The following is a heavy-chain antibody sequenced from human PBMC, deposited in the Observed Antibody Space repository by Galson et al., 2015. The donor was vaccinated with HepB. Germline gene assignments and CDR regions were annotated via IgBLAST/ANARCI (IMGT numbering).Heavy chain of an antibody. CDR2: ISNDGTST. J-gene: IGHJ4*02. Sequence: SLRLSCAFSGFSFRTYAMFWVRQAPVKGLEYVSGISNDGTSTYYVDSVRGRFTISRDTSKNTMYLQMSSLRPEDTAVYYCVKDLGWVDDYWGQGTLVTVSS. CDR3: VKDLGWVDDY. V-gene: IGHV3-64D*06. CDR1: GFSFRTYA. D-gene: IGHD3-3*01.